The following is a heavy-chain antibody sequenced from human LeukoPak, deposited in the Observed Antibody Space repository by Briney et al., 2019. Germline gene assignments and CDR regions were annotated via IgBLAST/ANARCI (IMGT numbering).Heavy chain of an antibody. Sequence: ASVKVSCTASGYTFTIYYMHWLRQAPGQGLEWVGAINPSGGGTRYAQKFQGRVTMTSDTSTSTVYMELSSLRSEDTAVYYCAREGGGDCSGGSCHSFDPWGQGTLVTVSS. V-gene: IGHV1-46*01. CDR1: GYTFTIYY. CDR2: INPSGGGT. D-gene: IGHD2-15*01. CDR3: AREGGGDCSGGSCHSFDP. J-gene: IGHJ5*01.